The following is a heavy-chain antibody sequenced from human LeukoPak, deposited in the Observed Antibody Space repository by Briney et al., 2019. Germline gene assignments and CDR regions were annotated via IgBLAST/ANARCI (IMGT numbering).Heavy chain of an antibody. V-gene: IGHV3-53*01. CDR3: ARDKEDQQDYYYGMDV. J-gene: IGHJ6*02. D-gene: IGHD1/OR15-1a*01. CDR1: GFTFSSYA. CDR2: IYSGGST. Sequence: SGGSLRLSCAASGFTFSSYAMSWVRQAPGKGLEWVSVIYSGGSTYYADSVKGRFTISRDNSKNTLYLQMNSLRAEDTAVYYCARDKEDQQDYYYGMDVWGQGTTVTVSS.